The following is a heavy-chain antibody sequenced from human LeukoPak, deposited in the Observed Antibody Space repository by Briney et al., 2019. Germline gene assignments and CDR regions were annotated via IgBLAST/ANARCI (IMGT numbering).Heavy chain of an antibody. CDR2: INAGNGNT. J-gene: IGHJ4*02. D-gene: IGHD3-3*01. V-gene: IGHV1-3*01. Sequence: ASVKVSCKASGYTFTSYAMRWVRQAPGQRLEWMGWINAGNGNTKYSQKFQGRVTITRDTSASTAYMELSSLRSEDTAVYYCARGDTIFGVVILPHYWGQGTLVTVSS. CDR3: ARGDTIFGVVILPHY. CDR1: GYTFTSYA.